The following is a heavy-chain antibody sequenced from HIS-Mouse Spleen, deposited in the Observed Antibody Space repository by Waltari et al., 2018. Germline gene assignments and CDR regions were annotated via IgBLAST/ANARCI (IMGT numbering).Heavy chain of an antibody. D-gene: IGHD6-13*01. CDR2: IYYSGST. CDR3: ARDGYSSSWYDYYYGMDV. J-gene: IGHJ6*02. CDR1: GGSLSSSSYY. Sequence: QLQLQESGPGLVKPSETLSLTCTVSGGSLSSSSYYWAWIRHPPGGGLEWIGSIYYSGSTYYNPSLKSRVTISVDTSKNQLSLKLSSVTAADTAVYYCARDGYSSSWYDYYYGMDVWGQGTTVTVSS. V-gene: IGHV4-39*07.